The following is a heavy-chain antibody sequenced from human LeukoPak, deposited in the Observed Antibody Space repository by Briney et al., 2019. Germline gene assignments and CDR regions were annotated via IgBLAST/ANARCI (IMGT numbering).Heavy chain of an antibody. CDR3: ASPWGAVAGIDY. J-gene: IGHJ4*02. D-gene: IGHD6-19*01. V-gene: IGHV4-39*01. CDR2: IYYSGST. CDR1: GGSISSSSYY. Sequence: SETLSLTCTVSGGSISSSSYYWGWIRQPPGKGLEWIGGIYYSGSTYYNPSLKSRVTISVDTSKNQFSLKLSSVTAADTAVYYCASPWGAVAGIDYWGQGTLVTVSS.